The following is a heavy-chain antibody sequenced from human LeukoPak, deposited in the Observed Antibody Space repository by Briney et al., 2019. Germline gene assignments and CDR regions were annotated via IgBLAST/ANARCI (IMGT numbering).Heavy chain of an antibody. CDR1: GGSISSGGYY. CDR2: IYHSGST. J-gene: IGHJ4*02. V-gene: IGHV4-30-2*01. CDR3: ARAGPTQVY. Sequence: SETLSLTCTVSGGSISSGGYYWSWIRQPPGKGLEWIGYIYHSGSTYYNPSLKSRVTISVDRSKNQFSLKLSSVTAADTAVYYCARAGPTQVYWGQGTLVTVSS.